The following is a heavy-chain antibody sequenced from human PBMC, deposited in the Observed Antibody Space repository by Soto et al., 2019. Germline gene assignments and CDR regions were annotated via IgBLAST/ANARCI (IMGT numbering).Heavy chain of an antibody. J-gene: IGHJ5*02. CDR2: ISQSGST. D-gene: IGHD3-10*01. CDR1: GGSFSGYY. CDR3: ARGRSLRPTSPYRPQFGRTCFHP. V-gene: IGHV4-34*01. Sequence: QVQLQQWGAGLLKPSETLSLTCAVYGGSFSGYYWNWIRQPPGKGLEWIGEISQSGSTKYNPSHKGRVTISVATSKTQFSLNLSSFTAADASVYYCARGRSLRPTSPYRPQFGRTCFHPWGPGTLVTVSS.